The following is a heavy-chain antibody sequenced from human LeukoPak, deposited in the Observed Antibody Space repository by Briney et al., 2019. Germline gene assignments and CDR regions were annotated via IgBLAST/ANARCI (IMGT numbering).Heavy chain of an antibody. V-gene: IGHV1-2*02. D-gene: IGHD6-19*01. J-gene: IGHJ4*02. Sequence: ASVKVSCKASGYTFTAYNMHWVRQAPGQGLEWMGWISPNSGGTKYAQKFQGRVTMTRDTSISTAYMELSSLTSDDTAVYYCARDPLRGSSGWYEWGQGTLVTVSS. CDR3: ARDPLRGSSGWYE. CDR2: ISPNSGGT. CDR1: GYTFTAYN.